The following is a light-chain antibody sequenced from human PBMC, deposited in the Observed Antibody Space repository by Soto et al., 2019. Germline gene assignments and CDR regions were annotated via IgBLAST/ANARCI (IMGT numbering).Light chain of an antibody. J-gene: IGLJ2*01. Sequence: QPVLTQPPSVSGAPGQRVTISCTGSSSNIGAGYDVHWYRHLPGTAPNLLIYINNNRPSGVPDRFSGSKSGTSASLAITGLQAEDEADYYCQSYDTTLSVVFGGGTKVTVL. V-gene: IGLV1-40*01. CDR2: INN. CDR3: QSYDTTLSVV. CDR1: SSNIGAGYD.